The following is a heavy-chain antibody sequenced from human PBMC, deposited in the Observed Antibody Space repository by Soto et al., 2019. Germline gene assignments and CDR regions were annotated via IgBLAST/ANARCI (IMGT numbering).Heavy chain of an antibody. J-gene: IGHJ4*02. V-gene: IGHV3-23*01. CDR2: ISSSSTI. Sequence: GGSLRLSCAASGFTXSSYAMSWVRQAPGKGLEWVSGISSSSTIYYADSVKGRFTISRDNSKNTLYLQMNSLRAEDTAVYYCAKRGSSWYTFAYWGQGTLVTVSS. CDR1: GFTXSSYA. D-gene: IGHD6-13*01. CDR3: AKRGSSWYTFAY.